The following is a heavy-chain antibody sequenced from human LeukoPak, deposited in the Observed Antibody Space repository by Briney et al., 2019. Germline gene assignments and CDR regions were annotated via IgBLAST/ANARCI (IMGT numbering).Heavy chain of an antibody. CDR2: IIPIFGTA. CDR3: ASPLSYDFWSGHSGGYYFDY. Sequence: ASVKVSCKASGGTFSSYAISWVRQAPGQGLEWMGGIIPIFGTANYAQKFQGRVTITADESTSTAYMELSSLRSEDTAVYYCASPLSYDFWSGHSGGYYFDYWGQGTLVTVSS. D-gene: IGHD3-3*01. CDR1: GGTFSSYA. J-gene: IGHJ4*02. V-gene: IGHV1-69*13.